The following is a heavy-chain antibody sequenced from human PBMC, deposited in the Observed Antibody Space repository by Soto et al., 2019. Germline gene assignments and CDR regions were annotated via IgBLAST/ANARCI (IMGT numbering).Heavy chain of an antibody. Sequence: EVQLLESGGDLVQPGGSLRLSCAASGFTFWSSAMGWARQAPGKGLEWVSVISENGGRKYYADSVKGRFTISRDNSKNTLYLQMNSLRAEDTAVYYCAKQVATGTALYDYWGQGSLVTVSS. CDR2: ISENGGRK. V-gene: IGHV3-23*01. J-gene: IGHJ4*02. CDR3: AKQVATGTALYDY. CDR1: GFTFWSSA. D-gene: IGHD6-13*01.